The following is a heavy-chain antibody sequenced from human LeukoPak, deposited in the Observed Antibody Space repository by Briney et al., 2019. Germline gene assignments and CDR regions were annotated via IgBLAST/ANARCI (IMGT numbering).Heavy chain of an antibody. CDR2: IIPIFGTA. Sequence: GASVKVSCKASGGTFSSYAISWVRQAPGQGLEWMGGIIPIFGTANYAQKVQGRVTITADESTSTAYMELSSLRSEDTAVYYCARGPFITIFGVVEDWFDPWGQGTLVTVSS. CDR1: GGTFSSYA. V-gene: IGHV1-69*13. D-gene: IGHD3-3*01. CDR3: ARGPFITIFGVVEDWFDP. J-gene: IGHJ5*02.